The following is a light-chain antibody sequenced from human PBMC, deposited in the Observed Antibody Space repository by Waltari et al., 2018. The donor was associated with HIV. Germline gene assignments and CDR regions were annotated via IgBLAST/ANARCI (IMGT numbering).Light chain of an antibody. CDR3: LQDYSYPRT. CDR1: QGITNN. CDR2: AAS. V-gene: IGKV1-6*01. J-gene: IGKJ2*01. Sequence: AIQMTQSPSSLSASVGDTVTITCRASQGITNNLGWYQQKPGKAPKLLIYAASSLQGGVPPRFSGDGSVTHFTLTISSLQPEDFGTYYCLQDYSYPRTFGQGTKLEIK.